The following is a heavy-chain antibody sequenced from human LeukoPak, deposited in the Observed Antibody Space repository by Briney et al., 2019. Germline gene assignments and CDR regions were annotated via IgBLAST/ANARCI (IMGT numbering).Heavy chain of an antibody. D-gene: IGHD3-10*01. J-gene: IGHJ5*02. CDR3: ARVNLRGSNYNWFDP. CDR2: ITPVIETA. CDR1: GGTFLSHT. V-gene: IGHV1-69*08. Sequence: SVKVSCKTSGGTFLSHTFSWVRQAPGKGLEWMGKITPVIETANYAQTFQGRVSIYADKSTTTVYMDLSGLRPDDTAVYYCARVNLRGSNYNWFDPWGQGTRITVSS.